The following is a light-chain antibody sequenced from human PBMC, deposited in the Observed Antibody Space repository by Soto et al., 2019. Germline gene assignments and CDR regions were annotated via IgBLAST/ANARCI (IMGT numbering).Light chain of an antibody. CDR3: QSYDSSLSGPV. J-gene: IGLJ2*01. Sequence: QSVVTQPPPVSGAPGQRVTISCTGSSSNIGAGYDVHWYQQLPGTAPKLLIYGNNNRPSGVPDRFSGSKSGTSASLAITGLQAGDEADYYCQSYDSSLSGPVFGGGTKLTVL. V-gene: IGLV1-40*01. CDR2: GNN. CDR1: SSNIGAGYD.